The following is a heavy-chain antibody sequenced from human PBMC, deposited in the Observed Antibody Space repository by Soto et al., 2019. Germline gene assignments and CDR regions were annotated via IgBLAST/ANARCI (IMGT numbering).Heavy chain of an antibody. CDR2: ISAVNGNT. V-gene: IGHV1-3*01. CDR3: ALYSGKYSGLGWS. CDR1: GYTFSNYA. Sequence: ASVKVSCKASGYTFSNYAIHWVRQAPGQRLEWMGWISAVNGNTKYSERFQGRVTFTSDTSASTAYMELSSLRSEDTAVFYCALYSGKYSGLGWSWGQGTQVTVSS. D-gene: IGHD1-26*01. J-gene: IGHJ5*02.